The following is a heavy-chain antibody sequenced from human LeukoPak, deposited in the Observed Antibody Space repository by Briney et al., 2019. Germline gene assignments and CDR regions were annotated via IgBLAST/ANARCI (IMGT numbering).Heavy chain of an antibody. CDR3: ARGPSCSSHSCYVIGALDI. V-gene: IGHV3-23*01. Sequence: PGGSLRLSCAASGFMFDIYAMTWVRQAPGKGLEWVSAVSASANSTYYADAVKGRFIISRDNAKNTLYLQVSSLSVDDTAVYYCARGPSCSSHSCYVIGALDIWGQGTLVAVSS. CDR2: VSASANST. D-gene: IGHD2-2*01. CDR1: GFMFDIYA. J-gene: IGHJ3*02.